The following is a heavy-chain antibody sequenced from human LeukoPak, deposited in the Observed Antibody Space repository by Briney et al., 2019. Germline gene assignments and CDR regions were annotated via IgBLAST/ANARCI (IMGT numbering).Heavy chain of an antibody. J-gene: IGHJ4*02. CDR1: GFTFSSYS. D-gene: IGHD6-13*01. CDR2: ISSSSSYI. V-gene: IGHV3-21*01. CDR3: ARVRDSSSWYLLGY. Sequence: PGGSLRLSWAASGFTFSSYSMNWVRQAPGKGLEWVSSISSSSSYIYYADSVKGRFTISRDNAKNSLYLQMNSLRAEDTAVYYCARVRDSSSWYLLGYWGQGTLVTVSS.